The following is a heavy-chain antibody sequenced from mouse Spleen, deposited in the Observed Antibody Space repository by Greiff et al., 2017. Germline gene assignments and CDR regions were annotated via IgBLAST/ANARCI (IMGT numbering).Heavy chain of an antibody. CDR1: GFTFSDYG. V-gene: IGHV5-17*01. J-gene: IGHJ4*01. Sequence: EVKLMESGGGLVKPGGSLKLSCAASGFTFSDYGMHWVRQAPEKGLEWVAYISSGSSTIYYADTVKGRFTISRDNAKNTLFLQMTSLRSEDTAMYYCARTLYVGDAMDYWGQGTSVTVSS. D-gene: IGHD2-14*01. CDR2: ISSGSSTI. CDR3: ARTLYVGDAMDY.